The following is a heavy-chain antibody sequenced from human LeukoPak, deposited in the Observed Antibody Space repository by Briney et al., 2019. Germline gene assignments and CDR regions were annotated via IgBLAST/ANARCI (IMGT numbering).Heavy chain of an antibody. J-gene: IGHJ5*01. Sequence: PGGSLRLSCAASGLTYSDHGMHWVRHTPGRGLEWVAFILNDGTWEYYPGVVKGRITIYTDNSRNTLYLQMNSVRLEDTAIYYCVKGGSISHNWFDSWGQGTLVTVSS. CDR3: VKGGSISHNWFDS. D-gene: IGHD3-16*01. CDR2: ILNDGTWE. CDR1: GLTYSDHG. V-gene: IGHV3-30*02.